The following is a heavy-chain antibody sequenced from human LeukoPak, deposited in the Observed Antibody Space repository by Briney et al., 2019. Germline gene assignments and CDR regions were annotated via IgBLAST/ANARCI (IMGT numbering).Heavy chain of an antibody. CDR1: GFTFSSYS. V-gene: IGHV3-21*01. CDR2: ITGGSGNT. Sequence: GGSLRLSCAASGFTFSSYSMNWVRQAPGKGLDWVSSITGGSGNTYYAGSVHGRFTISRDNSKNTLYLQMNSLRVEDTAVYYCARDVTVVPAAGAIDYWGQGTLVTVSS. J-gene: IGHJ4*02. CDR3: ARDVTVVPAAGAIDY. D-gene: IGHD2-2*01.